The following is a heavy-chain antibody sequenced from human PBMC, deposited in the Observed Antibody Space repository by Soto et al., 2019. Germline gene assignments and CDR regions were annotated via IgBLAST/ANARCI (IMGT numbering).Heavy chain of an antibody. CDR3: TRYCPTASCYIRYGMDV. CDR2: ISGSGGTT. J-gene: IGHJ6*02. D-gene: IGHD2-2*02. V-gene: IGHV3-23*01. CDR1: GFTFTSYA. Sequence: EVQLLESGGGLVQPGGSLRLSCAASGFTFTSYAMTWVRQAPGKGLEWVSTISGSGGTTYYADSVRGRFTISRDNSKNTLYLQMNTLRAEYTALYSCTRYCPTASCYIRYGMDVWGQGTTVTVSS.